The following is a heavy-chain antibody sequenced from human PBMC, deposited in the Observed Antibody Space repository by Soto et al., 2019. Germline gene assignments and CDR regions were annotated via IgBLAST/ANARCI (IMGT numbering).Heavy chain of an antibody. CDR1: GFTFSSYA. V-gene: IGHV3-23*01. CDR3: AKWQLATYYYYYYGMDV. D-gene: IGHD6-13*01. J-gene: IGHJ6*02. Sequence: GGSLRLSCAASGFTFSSYAMSWVRQAPGKGLEWVSAISGSGGSTYYADSVKGRFTISRDNSKNTLYLQMNSLRAEDTAVYYCAKWQLATYYYYYYGMDVWGQGTTVTVSS. CDR2: ISGSGGST.